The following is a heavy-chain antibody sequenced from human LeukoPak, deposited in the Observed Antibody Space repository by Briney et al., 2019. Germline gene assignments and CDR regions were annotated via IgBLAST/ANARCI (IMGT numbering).Heavy chain of an antibody. CDR2: ISGSGGST. V-gene: IGHV3-23*01. J-gene: IGHJ4*02. CDR3: AKIPSSGYYYGVLYFDY. Sequence: GGSLRLSCAASGFTFSSYAVSWVRQAPGKGLEWVSAISGSGGSTYYADSVKGRFTISRDNSKNTLYLQMNSLRAEDTAVYYCAKIPSSGYYYGVLYFDYWGQGTLVTVSS. D-gene: IGHD3-22*01. CDR1: GFTFSSYA.